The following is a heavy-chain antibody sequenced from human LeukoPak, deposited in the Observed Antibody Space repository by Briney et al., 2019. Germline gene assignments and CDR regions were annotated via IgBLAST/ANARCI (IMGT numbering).Heavy chain of an antibody. CDR2: ISGSGGTT. J-gene: IGHJ4*02. CDR1: GITLSNYG. V-gene: IGHV3-23*01. Sequence: PGGSLRLSCAVSGITLSNYGMSWVRQTPGKGLKWVAGISGSGGTTSYADSVKGRFTISRDNPKNTLYLQINSLRAEDTAVYFCAKRGVVIRVILVGFHKEAYYFDSWGQGALVTVSS. CDR3: AKRGVVIRVILVGFHKEAYYFDS. D-gene: IGHD3-22*01.